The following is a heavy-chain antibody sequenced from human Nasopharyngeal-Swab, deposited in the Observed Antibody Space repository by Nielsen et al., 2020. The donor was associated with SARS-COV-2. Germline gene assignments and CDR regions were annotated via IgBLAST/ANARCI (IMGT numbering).Heavy chain of an antibody. CDR3: ARGPYSSGWYQVGFDP. CDR2: IYYSGST. CDR1: GGSVSSGSYY. Sequence: SETLSLTCTVSGGSVSSGSYYWSWIRQPPGKGLEWIGYIYYSGSTNYNPSLKSRVTISVDTSKNQFSLKLSSVTAADTAVYYCARGPYSSGWYQVGFDPWGQGTLVTVSS. V-gene: IGHV4-61*01. J-gene: IGHJ5*02. D-gene: IGHD6-19*01.